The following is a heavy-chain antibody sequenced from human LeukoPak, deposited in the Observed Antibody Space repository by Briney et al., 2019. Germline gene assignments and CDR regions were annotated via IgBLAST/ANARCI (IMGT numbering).Heavy chain of an antibody. D-gene: IGHD5-12*01. V-gene: IGHV4-59*01. Sequence: SETLSLTCTVSGGSISSYYWSWIRQPPGKGLEWIGYIYYSGSTNYNPSLKSRVTISVDTSKNQFSLKLSSVTAAVTAVYYCAREMSWPGYFDYWGQGTLVTVSS. CDR1: GGSISSYY. CDR2: IYYSGST. J-gene: IGHJ4*02. CDR3: AREMSWPGYFDY.